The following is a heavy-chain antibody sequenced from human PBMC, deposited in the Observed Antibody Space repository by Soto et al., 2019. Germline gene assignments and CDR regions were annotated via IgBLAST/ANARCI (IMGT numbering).Heavy chain of an antibody. D-gene: IGHD3-22*01. CDR2: INHSGST. Sequence: LSLTCAVYGGSFSGYYWSWIRQPPGKGLEWIGEINHSGSTNYNPSLKSRVTISVDTSKNQFSLKLSSVTAADTDVYYCARERARDYYDSSGYYFDYWGQGTLVTVPS. V-gene: IGHV4-34*09. CDR3: ARERARDYYDSSGYYFDY. CDR1: GGSFSGYY. J-gene: IGHJ4*02.